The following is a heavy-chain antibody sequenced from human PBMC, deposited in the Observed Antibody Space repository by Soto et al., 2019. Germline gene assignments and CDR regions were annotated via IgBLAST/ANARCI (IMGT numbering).Heavy chain of an antibody. CDR1: GFSLRDYY. V-gene: IGHV3-11*01. CDR3: TRDPRITDF. CDR2: INPGGDVI. J-gene: IGHJ4*02. D-gene: IGHD3-16*01. Sequence: QVRLVESGGGLVKPEGSLTLYCAASGFSLRDYYMTCIRQAPGKGLELLSYINPGGDVIKYVDSVKGRFTISRDNAKNSLYLHMNNLRAEDTAVYYCTRDPRITDFWGQGTLVTVSS.